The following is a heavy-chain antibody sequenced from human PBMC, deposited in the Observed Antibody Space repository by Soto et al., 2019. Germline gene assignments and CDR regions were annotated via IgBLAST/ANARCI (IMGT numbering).Heavy chain of an antibody. J-gene: IGHJ5*02. CDR1: GFTFSSYA. CDR2: FSGSGGST. CDR3: AKSIGYCSSTSCQNWFDP. D-gene: IGHD2-2*01. Sequence: GGSLRLSCAASGFTFSSYAMSWFRQAPGKGLEWVSAFSGSGGSTYYADSVKGRFTTSRDNSKNTLYLQMNSLRAEDTAVYYCAKSIGYCSSTSCQNWFDPWGQGTLVTVSS. V-gene: IGHV3-23*01.